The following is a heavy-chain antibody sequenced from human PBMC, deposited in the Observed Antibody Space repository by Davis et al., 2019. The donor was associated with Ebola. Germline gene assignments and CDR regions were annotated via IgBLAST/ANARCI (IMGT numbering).Heavy chain of an antibody. Sequence: SETLSLTCTVSGGSFSGYYWSWIRQPPGKGLEWIGEINHSGSTNYNPSLKSRVTISVDTSKNQFSLKLSSVTAADTAVYYCARCLYYYDSSGYYRYWGQGTLVTVSS. CDR2: INHSGST. J-gene: IGHJ4*02. D-gene: IGHD3-22*01. CDR1: GGSFSGYY. CDR3: ARCLYYYDSSGYYRY. V-gene: IGHV4-34*01.